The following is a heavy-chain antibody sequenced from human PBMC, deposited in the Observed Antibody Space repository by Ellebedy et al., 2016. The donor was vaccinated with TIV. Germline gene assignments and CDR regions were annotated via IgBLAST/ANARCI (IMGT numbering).Heavy chain of an antibody. CDR2: INPNSGGT. CDR3: ARDRLVATIRVRDGMDV. J-gene: IGHJ6*02. D-gene: IGHD5-12*01. CDR1: GYTFTDYG. Sequence: AALVKVSCKASGYTFTDYGINWVRQAPGQGLEWMGWINPNSGGTNYAQKFQGRVTMTRDTSISTAYMELSRLRSDDTAVYYCARDRLVATIRVRDGMDVWGQGTTVTVSS. V-gene: IGHV1-2*02.